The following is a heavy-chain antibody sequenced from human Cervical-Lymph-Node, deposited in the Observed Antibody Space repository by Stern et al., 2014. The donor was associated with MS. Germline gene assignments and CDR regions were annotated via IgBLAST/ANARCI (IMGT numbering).Heavy chain of an antibody. Sequence: QVQLVQSGAEVKKPGASVKVSCKASGYTFTNYGISWVRQAPGQGLEWMGWITTYNGKTNYAQKLQGRVTMTTDTSTSTAYMELRSLRSDDTAVYYCARDSYTIFGVVPPGYYYGMDVWGQGTTVTVSS. D-gene: IGHD3-3*01. CDR3: ARDSYTIFGVVPPGYYYGMDV. CDR1: GYTFTNYG. J-gene: IGHJ6*02. V-gene: IGHV1-18*01. CDR2: ITTYNGKT.